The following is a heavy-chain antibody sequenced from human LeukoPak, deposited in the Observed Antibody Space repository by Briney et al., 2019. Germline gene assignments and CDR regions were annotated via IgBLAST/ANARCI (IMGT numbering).Heavy chain of an antibody. V-gene: IGHV1-46*01. CDR2: INPSGGST. J-gene: IGHJ5*02. D-gene: IGHD3-10*01. CDR3: ARRRSGVRGVMRNWFDP. Sequence: ASVKVSCKASGYTFTSYYMHWVRQAPGQGLEWMGIINPSGGSTSYAQKFQGRVTITRNTSISTAYMELSSLRSEDTAVYYCARRRSGVRGVMRNWFDPWGQGTLVTVSS. CDR1: GYTFTSYY.